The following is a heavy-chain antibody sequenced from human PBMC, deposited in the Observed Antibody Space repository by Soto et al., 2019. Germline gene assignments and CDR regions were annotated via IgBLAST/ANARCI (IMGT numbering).Heavy chain of an antibody. Sequence: SETLSLTCTVSGGSISSYYWSWIRQPPGKGLEWIGYIYYSGSTNYNPSLKSRVTISVDTSKNQFSLKLSSVTAADTAVYYCARSPLLHYYGSGSYPPYYFDYWGQGTLVTVSS. CDR3: ARSPLLHYYGSGSYPPYYFDY. CDR2: IYYSGST. CDR1: GGSISSYY. D-gene: IGHD3-10*01. J-gene: IGHJ4*02. V-gene: IGHV4-59*01.